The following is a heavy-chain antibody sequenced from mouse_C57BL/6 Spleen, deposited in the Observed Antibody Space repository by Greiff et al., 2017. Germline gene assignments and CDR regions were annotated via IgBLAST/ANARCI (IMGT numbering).Heavy chain of an antibody. CDR2: ISSGSSTI. CDR3: APYDYDEGYAMDY. Sequence: EVQLVESGGGLVKPGGSLKLSCAASGFTFSDYGMHWVRQAPEKGLEWVAYISSGSSTIYYADTVKGRFTISRDNAKNTLFLQMTSLRSEDTAMYYCAPYDYDEGYAMDYWGQGTSVTVSS. J-gene: IGHJ4*01. V-gene: IGHV5-17*01. CDR1: GFTFSDYG. D-gene: IGHD2-4*01.